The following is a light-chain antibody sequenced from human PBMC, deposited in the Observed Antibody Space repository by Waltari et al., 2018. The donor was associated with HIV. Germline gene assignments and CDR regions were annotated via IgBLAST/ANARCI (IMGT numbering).Light chain of an antibody. CDR3: CSFAGSYTFVV. V-gene: IGLV2-11*01. J-gene: IGLJ2*01. Sequence: QSAMTQPRSMSGSPGQSVTIACTGTSSDVGVYDYVSWYQQHPGNAPKLMIFDVTKRPSGVPDRFSGSKSGNTASLTISGLQADDEADYYCCSFAGSYTFVVFGGGTKLTVL. CDR1: SSDVGVYDY. CDR2: DVT.